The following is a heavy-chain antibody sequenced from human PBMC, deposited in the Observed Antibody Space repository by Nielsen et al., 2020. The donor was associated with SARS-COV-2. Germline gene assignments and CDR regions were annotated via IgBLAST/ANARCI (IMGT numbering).Heavy chain of an antibody. CDR2: IRSYANDYAT. V-gene: IGHV3-73*01. CDR3: SSPTVAY. CDR1: GFTFSSYE. D-gene: IGHD4-23*01. Sequence: GGSLRLSCAASGFTFSSYEMDWVRQAPGKGLEWLACIRSYANDYATAYAASVKGRFTISRDDSKNTAYLQMNSLKMEDTAVYYCSSPTVAYWGQGTLVTVSS. J-gene: IGHJ4*02.